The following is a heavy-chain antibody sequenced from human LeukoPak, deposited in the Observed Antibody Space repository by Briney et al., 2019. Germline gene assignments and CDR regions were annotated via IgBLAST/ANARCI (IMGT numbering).Heavy chain of an antibody. CDR2: INHSGST. V-gene: IGHV4-34*01. CDR1: GGSFSGYY. Sequence: SETLSLTCAVYGGSFSGYYWSWIRQPRGKGLEWIGEINHSGSTNYNPSLKSRVTISVDTSKNQFSLKLSSVTAADTAVYYCARVAPRYYDFWNGPWDYYGMDVWGQGTTVTVSS. CDR3: ARVAPRYYDFWNGPWDYYGMDV. J-gene: IGHJ6*02. D-gene: IGHD3-3*01.